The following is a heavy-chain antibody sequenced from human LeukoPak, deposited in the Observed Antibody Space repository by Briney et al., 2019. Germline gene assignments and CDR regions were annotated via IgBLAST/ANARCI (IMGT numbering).Heavy chain of an antibody. Sequence: SETLSLTCTVSGGSISSSSYYWGWIRQPPGKGLEWIGSIYYSGSTYYNPSLKRRVTISVDTSKNQFSLKLSSVTAADTAVYYCARRGGSGWDYYYYYYMDVWGKGTTVTISS. CDR3: ARRGGSGWDYYYYYYMDV. CDR1: GGSISSSSYY. V-gene: IGHV4-39*01. CDR2: IYYSGST. D-gene: IGHD6-19*01. J-gene: IGHJ6*03.